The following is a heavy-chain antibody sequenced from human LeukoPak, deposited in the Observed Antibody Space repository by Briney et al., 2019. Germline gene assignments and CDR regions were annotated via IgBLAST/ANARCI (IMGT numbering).Heavy chain of an antibody. Sequence: GGSLRLSCAASGFTFHDYAMTWVRQAPGKGLEWVSGITASGAGTYYADSVKGRFTISRDNFKDTLYLQLNSLRAEDTAIYYCAKMKGHPLPKYYMDVWGQGTTVTVSS. D-gene: IGHD1-26*01. CDR3: AKMKGHPLPKYYMDV. CDR1: GFTFHDYA. J-gene: IGHJ6*01. CDR2: ITASGAGT. V-gene: IGHV3-23*01.